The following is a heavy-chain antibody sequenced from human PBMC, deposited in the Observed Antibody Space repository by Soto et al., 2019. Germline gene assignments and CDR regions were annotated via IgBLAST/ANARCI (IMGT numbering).Heavy chain of an antibody. D-gene: IGHD2-15*01. CDR3: ARSKYGGKNDY. CDR2: INHSGST. V-gene: IGHV4-34*01. J-gene: IGHJ4*02. Sequence: SETLSLTCAVYGGSFSGYYWSWIRQPPGKGLEWIGEINHSGSTNYNPSLKSRVTISVDTSKNQFSLKLSSVTAADTAVYYCARSKYGGKNDYWGQGTLVTVSS. CDR1: GGSFSGYY.